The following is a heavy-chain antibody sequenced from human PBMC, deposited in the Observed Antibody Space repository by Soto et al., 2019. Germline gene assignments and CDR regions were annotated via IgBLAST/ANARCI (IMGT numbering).Heavy chain of an antibody. D-gene: IGHD2-21*02. CDR1: GGSFSGYY. J-gene: IGHJ6*02. CDR2: INHSGTI. V-gene: IGHV4-34*01. CDR3: ARADRTLVTSYNLDV. Sequence: ETLSLTCAVYGGSFSGYYWTWIRQPPGKGLEWIGEINHSGTINFNPTLKSRLTISLDTSKKHFSLNLSSVTDADTAAYYCARADRTLVTSYNLDVWGQATTVTVTS.